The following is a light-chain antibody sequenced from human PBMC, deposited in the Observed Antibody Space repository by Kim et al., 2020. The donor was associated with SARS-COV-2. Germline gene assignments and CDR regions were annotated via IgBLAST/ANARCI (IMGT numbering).Light chain of an antibody. J-gene: IGKJ2*01. CDR2: DVF. Sequence: SVSVGDRVTITCQASQDIPKFLNWVQHKPGKAPKLLIYDVFNLEAGVPSRFSGGGSGTDFTFTISSLQPEDIATYYCQQYDSLPYTFGQGTKLEI. CDR1: QDIPKF. CDR3: QQYDSLPYT. V-gene: IGKV1-33*01.